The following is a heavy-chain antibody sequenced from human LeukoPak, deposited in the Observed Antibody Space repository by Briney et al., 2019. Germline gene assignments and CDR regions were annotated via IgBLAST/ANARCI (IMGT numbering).Heavy chain of an antibody. CDR1: GFTFSSST. CDR3: ARASVPAAIVERSFDY. Sequence: GGSLRLSCAASGFTFSSSTMNWVRQAPGKGLQWVSSISSSNSYLYYADSVKGRFTISRDNAKNSLYLQMNSLRADDTAVYYCARASVPAAIVERSFDYWGQGTLVTVSS. CDR2: ISSSNSYL. J-gene: IGHJ4*02. V-gene: IGHV3-21*01. D-gene: IGHD2-2*02.